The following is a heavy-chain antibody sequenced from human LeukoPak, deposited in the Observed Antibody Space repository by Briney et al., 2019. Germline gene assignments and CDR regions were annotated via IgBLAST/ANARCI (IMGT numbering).Heavy chain of an antibody. CDR1: GLTVSRNY. Sequence: SGGSRRLSCAASGLTVSRNYMGWVRQAPGKGLEWVSVFYSDGSIHVADSVKGRFTISKDTSKNTVYLQMNSLRVEDTAVYYCARGALTNSRLPYGMDVWGQGTTVTVSS. V-gene: IGHV3-53*01. J-gene: IGHJ6*02. D-gene: IGHD1-14*01. CDR2: FYSDGSI. CDR3: ARGALTNSRLPYGMDV.